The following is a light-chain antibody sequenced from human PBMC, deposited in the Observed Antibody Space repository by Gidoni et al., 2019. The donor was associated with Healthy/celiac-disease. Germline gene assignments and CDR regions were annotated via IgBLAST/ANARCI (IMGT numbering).Light chain of an antibody. CDR3: QQRYNWPVA. CDR2: DAS. Sequence: EIVLTQSPPTLSLSPGERATLSCRASQSVYSYLAWYQQKPGQAPRLLIYDASNRATGIPARFSGSGSGTDFTLTISSLEPEDFAVYYCQQRYNWPVAFGQGTKLEIK. J-gene: IGKJ2*01. V-gene: IGKV3-11*01. CDR1: QSVYSY.